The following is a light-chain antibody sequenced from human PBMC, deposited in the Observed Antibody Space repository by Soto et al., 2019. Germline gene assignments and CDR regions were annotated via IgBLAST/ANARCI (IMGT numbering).Light chain of an antibody. CDR3: QSYDSSLSGQEV. Sequence: QSVLTQPPSVSGAPGQRVTISCTGSSSNIGAGYDVHWYQQLPGTAPKLLIYGNSNRPSGVPDRFSGSKSGTSASLAITGLQAEDEADYYCQSYDSSLSGQEVFGGGTKLT. V-gene: IGLV1-40*01. CDR2: GNS. J-gene: IGLJ2*01. CDR1: SSNIGAGYD.